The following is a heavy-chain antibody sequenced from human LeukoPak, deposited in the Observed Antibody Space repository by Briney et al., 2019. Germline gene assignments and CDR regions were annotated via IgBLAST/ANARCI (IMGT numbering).Heavy chain of an antibody. D-gene: IGHD7-27*01. CDR3: ARVLGTYFDY. CDR1: GGSISTYY. Sequence: PSETLSLTCTVSGGSISTYYWSWIRQPPGKGLEWIGNIYYTGSTIYNPSLESRVTMSVDTSENQLFLNLTSVTAADTAVYYCARVLGTYFDYWGQGTLVTVSS. J-gene: IGHJ4*02. CDR2: IYYTGST. V-gene: IGHV4-59*01.